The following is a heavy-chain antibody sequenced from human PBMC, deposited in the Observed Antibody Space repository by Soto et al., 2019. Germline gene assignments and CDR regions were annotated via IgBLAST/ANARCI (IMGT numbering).Heavy chain of an antibody. CDR2: IWHEN. CDR1: GFRFMEYG. CDR3: ARGYNGYAFYAY. J-gene: IGHJ4*02. D-gene: IGHD5-12*01. Sequence: QVQLVESGGGVVQPGRSLTLSCAASGFRFMEYGLHWVRQAPGKGLEWVAFIWHENEYAESVKGRFTISRDSSKSTLYLQMNNLRVEDTAIYFCARGYNGYAFYAYWGQGTLVTVSS. V-gene: IGHV3-33*01.